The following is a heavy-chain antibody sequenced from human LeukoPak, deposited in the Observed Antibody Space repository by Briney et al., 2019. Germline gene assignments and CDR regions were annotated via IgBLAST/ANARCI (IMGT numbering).Heavy chain of an antibody. J-gene: IGHJ4*02. CDR3: ARYDYSSDWNLDY. V-gene: IGHV3-21*01. Sequence: GGALRLSCAGSGFTFSSYTMNWVRQAPGKGLEGVSSISSSSSYISYADSVKGRFTISRDNAKNSLFLQMNSLRAEDTAVYYCARYDYSSDWNLDYWGQGTLVTVSS. D-gene: IGHD6-19*01. CDR1: GFTFSSYT. CDR2: ISSSSSYI.